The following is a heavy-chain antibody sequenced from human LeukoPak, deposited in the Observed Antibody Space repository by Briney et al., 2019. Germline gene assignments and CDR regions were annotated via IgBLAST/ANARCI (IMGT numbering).Heavy chain of an antibody. V-gene: IGHV3-33*08. D-gene: IGHD3-22*01. CDR2: IWYDGSNK. Sequence: GGSLRLSCEASRFIFSSYSTNWVRQAPGKGPEWVAVIWYDGSNKYYADSVKGRFTIPRDNSKNTLYLQMNSLRAEDTAVYYCARAPSGYDSSGYRWRGDFDYWGQGTLVTVSS. CDR1: RFIFSSYS. CDR3: ARAPSGYDSSGYRWRGDFDY. J-gene: IGHJ4*02.